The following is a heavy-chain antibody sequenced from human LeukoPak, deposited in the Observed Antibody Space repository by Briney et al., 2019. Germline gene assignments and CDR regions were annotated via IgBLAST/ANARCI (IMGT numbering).Heavy chain of an antibody. Sequence: GGSLRLSCAASGFTFSTYWMTWVRQAPGKGLEWVANIKQDGDEKYYVDSVKGRFTISRDNAKNSLYLQMNSLRAEDTAVYYCARVGYGDYYFDCWGQGTLVTVSS. V-gene: IGHV3-7*01. CDR1: GFTFSTYW. CDR3: ARVGYGDYYFDC. CDR2: IKQDGDEK. D-gene: IGHD4-17*01. J-gene: IGHJ4*02.